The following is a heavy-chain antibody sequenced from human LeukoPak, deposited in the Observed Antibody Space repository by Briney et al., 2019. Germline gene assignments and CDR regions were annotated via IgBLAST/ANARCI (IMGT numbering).Heavy chain of an antibody. J-gene: IGHJ3*02. Sequence: ASVKVSCKASGYTFTSYGISWVRQAPGQGLEWTGWISAYNGNTNYAQKLQGRVTMTTDTSTSTAYMELRSLRSDDTAVYYCVRGGYYDSSGYISLGAFDIWGQGAMVTVSS. CDR1: GYTFTSYG. D-gene: IGHD3-22*01. V-gene: IGHV1-18*01. CDR3: VRGGYYDSSGYISLGAFDI. CDR2: ISAYNGNT.